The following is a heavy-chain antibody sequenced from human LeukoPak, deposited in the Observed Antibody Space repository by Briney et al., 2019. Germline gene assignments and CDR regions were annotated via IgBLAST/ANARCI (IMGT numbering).Heavy chain of an antibody. CDR2: INPNSGGT. Sequence: ASVKVSCKASGYTFTGYYMHWVRQAPGQGLEWMGWINPNSGGTNYAQKFQGRVTMTRDTSINTAYMELSRLRSDDTAVYYCARERGDSSSWYSMDWYGVYSYYSDYWGQGTLVTVSS. D-gene: IGHD6-13*01. J-gene: IGHJ4*02. CDR1: GYTFTGYY. V-gene: IGHV1-2*02. CDR3: ARERGDSSSWYSMDWYGVYSYYSDY.